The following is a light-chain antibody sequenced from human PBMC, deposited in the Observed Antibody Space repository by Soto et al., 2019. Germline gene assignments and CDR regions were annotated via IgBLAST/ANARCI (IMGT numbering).Light chain of an antibody. J-gene: IGKJ3*01. CDR2: DAS. V-gene: IGKV1-5*01. Sequence: DIQMTQSPSTLSASVGDRVTITCRASQSISSWLAWYQQKPGKAPKLLIYDASSLESGVPSRFSGSGSGTEFALTISSRRPDDFATYFCQQYNSPFTFGPGTKVDIK. CDR3: QQYNSPFT. CDR1: QSISSW.